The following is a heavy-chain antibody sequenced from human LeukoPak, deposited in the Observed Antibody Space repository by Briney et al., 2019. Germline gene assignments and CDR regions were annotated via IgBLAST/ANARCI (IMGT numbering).Heavy chain of an antibody. D-gene: IGHD2-15*01. CDR3: ARDHFRGGSSSPASTDY. CDR1: GYTFTDYY. V-gene: IGHV1-2*06. J-gene: IGHJ4*02. Sequence: GASVTLSCKASGYTFTDYYMHWVRQPPGKGLEWMGRINPNSGGKNYAQKFQGRVAMTRDTSISTAYMELSRLGSDETAVCYCARDHFRGGSSSPASTDYWGQGTLVTISS. CDR2: INPNSGGK.